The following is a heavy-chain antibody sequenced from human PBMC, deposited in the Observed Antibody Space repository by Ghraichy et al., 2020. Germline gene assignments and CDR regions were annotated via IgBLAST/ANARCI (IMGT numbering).Heavy chain of an antibody. CDR3: AREALRFLEWFDY. CDR1: GYTFTTHG. J-gene: IGHJ4*02. V-gene: IGHV1-18*01. Sequence: ASVKVSCKASGYTFTTHGISWVRQAPGQGLEWMGTVSVYNGNTKYAPSLQGRVTFTTDTSTSTAYMELRSLRSDDTAVYYCAREALRFLEWFDYWGQGTLVTVSS. D-gene: IGHD3-3*01. CDR2: VSVYNGNT.